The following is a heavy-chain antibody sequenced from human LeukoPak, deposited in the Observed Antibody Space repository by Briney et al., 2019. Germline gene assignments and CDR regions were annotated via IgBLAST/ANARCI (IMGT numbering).Heavy chain of an antibody. Sequence: VGSLRLSCAASGFTFSNYWMNWLRQAPGKGLEWVANIKQDGSEKYYVDSVKGRFTISRDNAKNSLYLQMNSLRAEDAGVYYCAKEGAYPIITYDSWGQGTLVTVSS. V-gene: IGHV3-7*01. CDR1: GFTFSNYW. CDR3: AKEGAYPIITYDS. D-gene: IGHD1-14*01. J-gene: IGHJ5*01. CDR2: IKQDGSEK.